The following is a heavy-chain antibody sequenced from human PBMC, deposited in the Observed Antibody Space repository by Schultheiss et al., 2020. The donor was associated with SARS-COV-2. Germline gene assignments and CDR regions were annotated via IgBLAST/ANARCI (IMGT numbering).Heavy chain of an antibody. Sequence: SLTCTVSGGSISSGGYYWSWIRQHPGKGLEWIGYIYYSGSTYYNPSLKSRVTISVDTSKNQFSLKLSSVTAADTAVYYCASGGVSSGYQHHPLNYFDYWGQGTLVTVSS. CDR1: GGSISSGGYY. CDR3: ASGGVSSGYQHHPLNYFDY. J-gene: IGHJ4*02. CDR2: IYYSGST. D-gene: IGHD3-22*01. V-gene: IGHV4-31*03.